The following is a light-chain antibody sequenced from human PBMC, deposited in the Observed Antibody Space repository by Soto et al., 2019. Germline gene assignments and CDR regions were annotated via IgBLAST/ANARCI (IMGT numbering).Light chain of an antibody. CDR2: EVT. CDR3: SSYTNINTRAGV. CDR1: SRDIGSYDR. Sequence: QSVLTQPASVSGSPGQSITISCTGTSRDIGSYDRVSWYQQHPGKAPKLIIYEVTDRPSGVSNRFSGSKSGNTPSLTISGLQAEDEVEYYCSSYTNINTRAGVFGTGTKVTVL. V-gene: IGLV2-14*01. J-gene: IGLJ1*01.